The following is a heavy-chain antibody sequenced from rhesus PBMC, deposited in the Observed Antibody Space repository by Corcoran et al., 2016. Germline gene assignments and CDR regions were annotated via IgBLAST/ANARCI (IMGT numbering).Heavy chain of an antibody. Sequence: QVQLQESGPGLVKPSETLSLTCAVSGGSVSTNYWSWIRQSPGKGLEWIGYIYGGRGSTSYNPSLKSRVTSSTDTSKNQFSLKLSSVTAADTAVYYCARFSNYNFDYWGQGVLVTVSS. V-gene: IGHV4-147*01. D-gene: IGHD1-44*01. CDR2: IYGGRGST. CDR1: GGSVSTNY. J-gene: IGHJ4*01. CDR3: ARFSNYNFDY.